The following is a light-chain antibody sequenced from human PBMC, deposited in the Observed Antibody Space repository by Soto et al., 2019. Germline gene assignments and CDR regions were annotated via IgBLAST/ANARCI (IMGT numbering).Light chain of an antibody. V-gene: IGLV2-14*01. CDR2: EVS. CDR3: ISYTATITCV. J-gene: IGLJ3*02. CDR1: SSDVGGYNY. Sequence: QSVLTQPASVSGSPGQSITISCTGTSSDVGGYNYVSWYQQHPGTSPKLMIYEVSNRPSGVSNRFSGSKSGNTASLSISGLQAEYYGDYYSISYTATITCVFGGGTKLTVL.